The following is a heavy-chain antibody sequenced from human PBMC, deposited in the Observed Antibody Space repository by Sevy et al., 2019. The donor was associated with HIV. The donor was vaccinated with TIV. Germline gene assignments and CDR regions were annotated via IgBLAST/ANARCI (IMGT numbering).Heavy chain of an antibody. V-gene: IGHV4-59*01. CDR2: IYYSGRT. Sequence: SETLSLTCTVSGDSISGYYWSWIRQPPGKGLEWIGYIYYSGRTNYNSSFKSRVAISVDTSKNQFSLKLRSVTAADTAVYYCARALQDYYYAMDVWGQGSTVTFSS. J-gene: IGHJ6*02. CDR3: ARALQDYYYAMDV. CDR1: GDSISGYY.